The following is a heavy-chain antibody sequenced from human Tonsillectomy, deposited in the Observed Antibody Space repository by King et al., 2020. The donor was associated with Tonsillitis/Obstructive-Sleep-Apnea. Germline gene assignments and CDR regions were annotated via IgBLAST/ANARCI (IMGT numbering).Heavy chain of an antibody. J-gene: IGHJ4*02. CDR1: GGSISSSSYY. CDR3: ARHAPYYYDSSGYLVLDY. Sequence: QLQESGPGLVKPSETLSLTCTVSGGSISSSSYYWGWIRQPPGKGLEWIGSIYYSGSTYYNPSLKSRVTISVDTSKNQFSLKLSSVTAADTAVYYCARHAPYYYDSSGYLVLDYWGQGTLVTVSS. V-gene: IGHV4-39*01. D-gene: IGHD3-22*01. CDR2: IYYSGST.